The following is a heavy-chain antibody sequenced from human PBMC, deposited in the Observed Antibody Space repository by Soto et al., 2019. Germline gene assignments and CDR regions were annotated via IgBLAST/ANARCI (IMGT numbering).Heavy chain of an antibody. CDR3: ARGGSYYYDSSGYYPYFDY. J-gene: IGHJ4*02. CDR2: IYHSGST. V-gene: IGHV4-30-2*01. CDR1: GGSISSGGYS. D-gene: IGHD3-22*01. Sequence: PSETLSLTCAVSGGSISSGGYSWSWIRQPPGKGLEWIGYIYHSGSTYYNPSLKSRVTISVDRSKNQFSLKLSSVTAADTAVYYCARGGSYYYDSSGYYPYFDYWRQGTLVTVSS.